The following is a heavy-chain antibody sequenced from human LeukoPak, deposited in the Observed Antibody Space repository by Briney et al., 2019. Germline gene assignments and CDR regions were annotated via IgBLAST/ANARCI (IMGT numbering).Heavy chain of an antibody. CDR3: ATRSTGVAATFDS. D-gene: IGHD2-15*01. Sequence: SETLSLTCTVAGGSISSYYWSWIRQPPGKGLEWIGYIYYSANTNYNPSLKSRVTISVDTSKNQFSLKLSSVTAADTAVYYCATRSTGVAATFDSWGQGALVTVSS. CDR1: GGSISSYY. V-gene: IGHV4-59*01. J-gene: IGHJ4*02. CDR2: IYYSANT.